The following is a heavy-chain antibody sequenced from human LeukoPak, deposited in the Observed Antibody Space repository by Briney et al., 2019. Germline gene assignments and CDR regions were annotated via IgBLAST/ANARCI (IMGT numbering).Heavy chain of an antibody. CDR2: IYSSGST. Sequence: PSETLSLTCTVSGGSISSYYWSWIRQPPGKGLEWIGYIYSSGSTKYNPSLKSRVTMSVDTSKNQFSLKMSSVTAADTAVCYCARSTMGFSFDKWGQGTLVTVSS. CDR3: ARSTMGFSFDK. J-gene: IGHJ4*02. D-gene: IGHD2/OR15-2a*01. CDR1: GGSISSYY. V-gene: IGHV4-59*12.